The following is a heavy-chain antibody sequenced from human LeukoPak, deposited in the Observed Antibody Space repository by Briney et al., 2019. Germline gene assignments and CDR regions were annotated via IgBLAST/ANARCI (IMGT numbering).Heavy chain of an antibody. V-gene: IGHV1-69*13. CDR2: IIPIFGTA. D-gene: IGHD3-10*02. CDR3: ARDLRGVRPLYYFDY. J-gene: IGHJ4*02. Sequence: GASVKVSCKASGGTFSSYAISWVRQAPGQGLEWMGGIIPIFGTANYAQKFQGRVTITADESMSTAYMELSSLRSEDTAVYYCARDLRGVRPLYYFDYWGQGTLVTVSS. CDR1: GGTFSSYA.